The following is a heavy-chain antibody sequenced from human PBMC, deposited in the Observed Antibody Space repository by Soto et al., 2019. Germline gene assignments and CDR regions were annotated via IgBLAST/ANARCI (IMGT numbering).Heavy chain of an antibody. J-gene: IGHJ4*02. D-gene: IGHD2-15*01. Sequence: ASVKVSCKASGGTFSSYAISWVRQAPGQGLEWMGGIIPIFGTANYAQKFQGRVTITADESTSTAYMELSSLRSEDTAVYYCAVGYGGNSGLDYWGQGTLVTVSS. CDR2: IIPIFGTA. CDR3: AVGYGGNSGLDY. CDR1: GGTFSSYA. V-gene: IGHV1-69*13.